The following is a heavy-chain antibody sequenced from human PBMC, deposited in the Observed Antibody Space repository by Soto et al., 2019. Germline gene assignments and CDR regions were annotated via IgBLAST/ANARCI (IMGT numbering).Heavy chain of an antibody. J-gene: IGHJ4*02. V-gene: IGHV3-23*01. CDR2: ISGSGGST. CDR1: GFTFSSYA. CDR3: AKASGITIFGVVIIPPIDY. D-gene: IGHD3-3*01. Sequence: GGSLRLSCAASGFTFSSYAMSWVRQAPGKGLEWVSAISGSGGSTYYADSVKGRFTISRDNSKNTLYLQMNSLRAEDTAVYYCAKASGITIFGVVIIPPIDYWGQGTLVTVSS.